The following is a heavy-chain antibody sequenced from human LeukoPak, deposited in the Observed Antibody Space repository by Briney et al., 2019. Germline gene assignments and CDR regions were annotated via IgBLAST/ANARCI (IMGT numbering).Heavy chain of an antibody. CDR2: IYPGDSDT. CDR1: GYSFTSYW. Sequence: GESLKISCKGSGYSFTSYWIGWVRQMPGKGLEWMGIIYPGDSDTRYSPSFQGQVTISADKSISTAYLQWSNLKASDTAMYYCASPSGYSSGWYSMDAFDIWGQGTMVTVSS. CDR3: ASPSGYSSGWYSMDAFDI. J-gene: IGHJ3*02. V-gene: IGHV5-51*01. D-gene: IGHD6-19*01.